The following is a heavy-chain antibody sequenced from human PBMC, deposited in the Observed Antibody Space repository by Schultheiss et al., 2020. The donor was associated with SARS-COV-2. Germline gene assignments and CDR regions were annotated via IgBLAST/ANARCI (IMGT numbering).Heavy chain of an antibody. Sequence: SETLSLTCTVSGGSIRGYYWSWIRQPAGKGLEWIGRIYTSGSTYYNPSLKSRVTISVDTSKNQFSLKLSSVTAADTAVYYCARTPRVAVAAYNWFDPWGQGTLVTVSS. CDR2: IYTSGST. V-gene: IGHV4-4*07. CDR3: ARTPRVAVAAYNWFDP. D-gene: IGHD6-19*01. J-gene: IGHJ5*02. CDR1: GGSIRGYY.